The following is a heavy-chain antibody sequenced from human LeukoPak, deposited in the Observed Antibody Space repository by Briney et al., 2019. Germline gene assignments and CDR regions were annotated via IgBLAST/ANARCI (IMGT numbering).Heavy chain of an antibody. CDR3: ARERPFRSGYYRSAAFDI. CDR2: ISSSGSTI. J-gene: IGHJ3*02. Sequence: GGSLRLFCAASGFTFSSYEMNWVRQAPGKGLEWVSYISSSGSTIYYADSVKGRFTVSRDNAKNSLYLQMNSLRAEDTAVYYCARERPFRSGYYRSAAFDIWGQGTMVTVSS. V-gene: IGHV3-48*03. D-gene: IGHD3-22*01. CDR1: GFTFSSYE.